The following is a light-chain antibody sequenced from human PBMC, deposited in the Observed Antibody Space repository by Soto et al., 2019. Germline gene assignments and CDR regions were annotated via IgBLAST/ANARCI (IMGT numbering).Light chain of an antibody. J-gene: IGKJ4*01. CDR3: QQYNNWPLT. CDR1: QSVSDN. CDR2: GAS. Sequence: EIVMTQSPATLSVSPGERATLSCRASQSVSDNLAWYQQKPGQAPRLLIYGASTRATGIPARCSGSGSAPEFTLTIRSLQPEDVAVYDCQQYNNWPLTFGGGLKVDI. V-gene: IGKV3D-15*01.